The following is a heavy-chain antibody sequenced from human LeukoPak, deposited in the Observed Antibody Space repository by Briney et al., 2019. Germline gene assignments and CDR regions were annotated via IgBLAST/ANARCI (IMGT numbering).Heavy chain of an antibody. CDR2: IYSSGST. CDR3: ARATVGFCGGGTCYPSAVDY. V-gene: IGHV4-39*01. CDR1: GGSFTSGSYY. D-gene: IGHD2-15*01. Sequence: KPSETLSLTCTVSGGSFTSGSYYWGWIRQPPGQGLEWIGSIYSSGSTSYNPSLKSRITISVDTFKNQFSLKLSSVTAADTALYYCARATVGFCGGGTCYPSAVDYWGQGTLATVSS. J-gene: IGHJ4*02.